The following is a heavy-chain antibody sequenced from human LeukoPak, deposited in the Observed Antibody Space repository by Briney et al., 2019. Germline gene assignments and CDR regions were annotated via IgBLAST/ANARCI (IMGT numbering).Heavy chain of an antibody. CDR1: GYTFTGYY. J-gene: IGHJ6*03. CDR3: ARDIAIAARPGGLYYYYYYMDV. V-gene: IGHV1-2*02. CDR2: INPNSGGT. Sequence: ASVKVSCKASGYTFTGYYMHWVRQAPGRGLEWMGWINPNSGGTNYAQKFQGRVTMTRDTSISTAYMELSRLRSDDTAVYYCARDIAIAARPGGLYYYYYYMDVWGKGTTVTVSS. D-gene: IGHD6-6*01.